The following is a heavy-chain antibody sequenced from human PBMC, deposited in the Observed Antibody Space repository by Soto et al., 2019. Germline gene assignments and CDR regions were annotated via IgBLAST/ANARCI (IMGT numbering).Heavy chain of an antibody. V-gene: IGHV4-59*08. CDR3: ARHQVDAFDI. Sequence: SETLSLTCTVSGGSISSYYWSWIRQPPGKGLEWIGYIYYSGSTNYNPSLKSRVTISVDASKNQFSLKLSSVTAADTAVYYCARHQVDAFDIWGQGTMVTVSS. CDR2: IYYSGST. J-gene: IGHJ3*02. CDR1: GGSISSYY.